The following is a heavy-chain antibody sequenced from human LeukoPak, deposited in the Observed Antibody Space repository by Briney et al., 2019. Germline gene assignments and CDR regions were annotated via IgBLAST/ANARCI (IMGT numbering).Heavy chain of an antibody. V-gene: IGHV3-30*03. J-gene: IGHJ3*02. CDR2: ISYDGSNK. CDR1: GFTFSSYG. Sequence: GGSLRLSCAASGFTFSSYGMHWVRQAPGKGLEWVAVISYDGSNKYYADSVKGRFTISRDNSKNTLYLQMNSLRAEDTAVYYCARDGSLRRITIFGVVRDAFDIWGQGTMVTVSS. D-gene: IGHD3-3*01. CDR3: ARDGSLRRITIFGVVRDAFDI.